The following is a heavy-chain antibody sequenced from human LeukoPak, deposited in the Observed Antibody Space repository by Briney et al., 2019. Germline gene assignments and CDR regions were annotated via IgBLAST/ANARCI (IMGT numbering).Heavy chain of an antibody. CDR3: ARVQGIHQLSNWFDP. J-gene: IGHJ5*02. Sequence: PSETLSLTCTVSGGSISSSSYYWGWIRQPPGKGLEWIGSIYYSGSTYYNPSLKSRVTISVDTSKNQFSLKLSSVTAADTAVYYCARVQGIHQLSNWFDPWGQGTLVTVSS. V-gene: IGHV4-39*01. CDR1: GGSISSSSYY. CDR2: IYYSGST. D-gene: IGHD3-10*01.